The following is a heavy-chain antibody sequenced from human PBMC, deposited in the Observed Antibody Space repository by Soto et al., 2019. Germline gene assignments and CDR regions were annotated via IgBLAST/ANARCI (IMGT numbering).Heavy chain of an antibody. D-gene: IGHD3-22*01. CDR3: ARDPVVVVSKDAFDI. Sequence: GGSLRLSCAASGFTFSSYAMHWVRQAPGKGLEWVAVISYDGSNKYYADSVKGRFTISRDNSKNTLYLQMNSLRAEDTAVYYCARDPVVVVSKDAFDIWGQGTMVTVSS. CDR2: ISYDGSNK. CDR1: GFTFSSYA. J-gene: IGHJ3*02. V-gene: IGHV3-30-3*01.